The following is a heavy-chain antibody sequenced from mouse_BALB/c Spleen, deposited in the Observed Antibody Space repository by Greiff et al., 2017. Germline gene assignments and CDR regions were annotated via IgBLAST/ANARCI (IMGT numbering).Heavy chain of an antibody. J-gene: IGHJ1*01. CDR2: TLPGSGST. Sequence: QVQLQQSGAELMKPGASVKISCKATGYTFSSYWIEWVKQRPGHGLEWIGETLPGSGSTNYNEKFKGKATFTADTSSNTAYMQLSSLTSEDSAVYYCASTTMITLWYFDVWGAGTTVTVSS. D-gene: IGHD2-4*01. V-gene: IGHV1-9*01. CDR3: ASTTMITLWYFDV. CDR1: GYTFSSYW.